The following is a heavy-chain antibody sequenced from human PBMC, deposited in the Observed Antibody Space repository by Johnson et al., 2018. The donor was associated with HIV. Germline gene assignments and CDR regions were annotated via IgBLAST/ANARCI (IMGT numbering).Heavy chain of an antibody. D-gene: IGHD3-10*01. CDR1: GFTFDNYG. J-gene: IGHJ3*02. CDR3: ARGDGSGSTGAFDI. CDR2: INQDGSEK. Sequence: VQLVESGGGVVRPGGSLRLSCAASGFTFDNYGMSWVRQAPGKGLEWVANINQDGSEKYYVDSVKGRFTISRDNAKNSLYLQMNSLRVEDTALYHCARGDGSGSTGAFDIWGQGTMVTVSS. V-gene: IGHV3-7*03.